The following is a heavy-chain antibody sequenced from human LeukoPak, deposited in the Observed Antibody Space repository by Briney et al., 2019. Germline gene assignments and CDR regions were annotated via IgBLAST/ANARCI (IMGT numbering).Heavy chain of an antibody. CDR3: AKDGVATAGRGSHFDY. J-gene: IGHJ4*02. V-gene: IGHV3-23*01. Sequence: KPGGSLRLSCAASGFTFSSYAMSWVRQAPGMGLEWVSVISGSGGSTYYVDSVKGRFTISRDNSKNTLYLQMNSLRAEDTAVYYCAKDGVATAGRGSHFDYWGQGTLVTVSS. CDR1: GFTFSSYA. D-gene: IGHD6-13*01. CDR2: ISGSGGST.